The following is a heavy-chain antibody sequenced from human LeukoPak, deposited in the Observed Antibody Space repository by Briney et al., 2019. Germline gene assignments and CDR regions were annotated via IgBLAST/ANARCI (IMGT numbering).Heavy chain of an antibody. Sequence: GGTLRLSCAASGLTFTSYIMNWVRQAAGKGLEWVSSISSSSSYIYYADSVKGRFTISRDNAQNSLYLQMNSLRAEDTAVYYCARVSPGLYYFDYWGQGTLVTVSS. D-gene: IGHD7-27*01. V-gene: IGHV3-21*01. J-gene: IGHJ4*02. CDR1: GLTFTSYI. CDR3: ARVSPGLYYFDY. CDR2: ISSSSSYI.